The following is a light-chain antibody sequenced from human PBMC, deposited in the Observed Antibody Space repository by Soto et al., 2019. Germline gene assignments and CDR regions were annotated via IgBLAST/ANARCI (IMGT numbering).Light chain of an antibody. J-gene: IGLJ2*01. Sequence: QSVLTQAPSASGAPGQSIIISCSGSSPNIGSNFVYWYQQFPGTAPKLLILRNNQRPSGVPDRFSGSKSGTSASLAISGLWSEDEADYHCAAWDDSLKSVVFGGGTKRTFL. CDR3: AAWDDSLKSVV. CDR2: RNN. CDR1: SPNIGSNF. V-gene: IGLV1-47*03.